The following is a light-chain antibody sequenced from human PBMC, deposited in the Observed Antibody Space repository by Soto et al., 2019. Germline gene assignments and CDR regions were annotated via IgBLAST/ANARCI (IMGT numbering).Light chain of an antibody. CDR3: KSYTSSRAVV. V-gene: IGLV2-14*01. J-gene: IGLJ2*01. CDR1: SSDVGNYNY. CDR2: EVN. Sequence: QSALTLPASVSGFPGQSITISCTGTSSDVGNYNYVSWYQQHPGKAPRLMIYEVNNRPSGVSGRFSGSKSGNTASLTISGLQYEYEADYYCKSYTSSRAVVFVWGTKLTVL.